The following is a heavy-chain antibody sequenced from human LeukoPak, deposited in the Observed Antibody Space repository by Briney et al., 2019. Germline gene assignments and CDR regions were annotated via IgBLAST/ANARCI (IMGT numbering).Heavy chain of an antibody. V-gene: IGHV4-39*01. J-gene: IGHJ4*02. CDR2: ISYSATT. D-gene: IGHD3-22*01. CDR1: GGSISSSSYY. CDR3: ARHDSSAYYPHLDY. Sequence: SETLSLTCTVSGGSISSSSYYWGWIRQPPGKGLEWIGSISYSATTYYNPSLKSRVTISVDTSKKQFSLKLSSVTAADTAVYYRARHDSSAYYPHLDYWGQGTLVTVSS.